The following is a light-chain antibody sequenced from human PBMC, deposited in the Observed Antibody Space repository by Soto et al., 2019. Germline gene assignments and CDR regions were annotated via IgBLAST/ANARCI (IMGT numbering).Light chain of an antibody. CDR1: QSIDSY. CDR2: AAS. CDR3: QQTYSIPLT. J-gene: IGKJ4*01. Sequence: DIQMTQSPSSLSASVGDRVTVTCRASQSIDSYLNWYQQRPGKAPKLLIYAASTLQSGVPSRFSGSGSGTDFTLTISSLQPDDFATYYCQQTYSIPLTFGGGTKVDIK. V-gene: IGKV1-39*01.